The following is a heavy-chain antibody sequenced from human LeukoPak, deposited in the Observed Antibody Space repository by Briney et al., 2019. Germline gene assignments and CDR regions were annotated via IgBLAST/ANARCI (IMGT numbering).Heavy chain of an antibody. CDR2: MNPKSGGT. Sequence: ASVKVSCKASGYTFTGYYVHWVRQAPGQGLEWMGWMNPKSGGTNYAQKFEARVTMNRDTSISTAYMELSRLRFDDTAVYYCARDKGVGGNAFDIWGQGTMVTVSS. CDR3: ARDKGVGGNAFDI. J-gene: IGHJ3*02. D-gene: IGHD3-3*01. V-gene: IGHV1-2*02. CDR1: GYTFTGYY.